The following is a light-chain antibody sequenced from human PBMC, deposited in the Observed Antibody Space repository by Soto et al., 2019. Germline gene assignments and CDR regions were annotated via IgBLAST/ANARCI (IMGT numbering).Light chain of an antibody. Sequence: QSVLTQPPSVSWAPGQRVTISCTGSSSNIGAGYDVHWYQQLPGTAPKLLVYGNSNRPSGVPDRFSGSKSGTTASLAITGLQAEDEADYYCQSYDSSVSGSVFGGRTKLTVL. V-gene: IGLV1-40*01. CDR1: SSNIGAGYD. J-gene: IGLJ2*01. CDR3: QSYDSSVSGSV. CDR2: GNS.